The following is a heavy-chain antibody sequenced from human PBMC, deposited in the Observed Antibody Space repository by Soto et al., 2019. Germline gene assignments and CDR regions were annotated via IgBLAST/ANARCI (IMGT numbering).Heavy chain of an antibody. D-gene: IGHD2-15*01. CDR2: IIPILGIA. V-gene: IGHV1-69*02. CDR1: GGTFSSYT. Sequence: SVKVSCKASGGTFSSYTISWVRQAPGQGLEWMGRIIPILGIANYAQKFQGRVTITADKSTSTAYMELSSLRSEDTAVYYCASEGRHCSGGSCYYYYYMDVWGKGTTVTVSS. J-gene: IGHJ6*03. CDR3: ASEGRHCSGGSCYYYYYMDV.